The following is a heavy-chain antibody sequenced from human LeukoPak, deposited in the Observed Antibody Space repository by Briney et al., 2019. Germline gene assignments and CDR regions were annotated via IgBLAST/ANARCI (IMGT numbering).Heavy chain of an antibody. V-gene: IGHV4-39*07. CDR1: GGSISSSSYY. CDR2: IYYSGST. Sequence: SETLSLTRTVSGGSISSSSYYWGWIRQPPGKGLEWIGSIYYSGSTYYNPSLKSRVTISVDTSKNQFSLKLSSVTAADTAVYYCARVGNPAAATYYFDYWGQGTLVTVSS. D-gene: IGHD2-2*01. J-gene: IGHJ4*02. CDR3: ARVGNPAAATYYFDY.